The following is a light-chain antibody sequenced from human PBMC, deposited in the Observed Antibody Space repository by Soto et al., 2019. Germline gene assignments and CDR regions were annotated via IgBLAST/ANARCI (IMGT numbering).Light chain of an antibody. Sequence: EIVLTQSPGTLSLSPGERATLSCRASQSVSSNYLAWYQQKPGQAPRLVIYGASNRATGIPDRISGSGSGADFTLTISRLEPEDFAVYYCQQYGSSPTFGQGTRLEIK. CDR2: GAS. CDR3: QQYGSSPT. CDR1: QSVSSNY. V-gene: IGKV3-20*01. J-gene: IGKJ5*01.